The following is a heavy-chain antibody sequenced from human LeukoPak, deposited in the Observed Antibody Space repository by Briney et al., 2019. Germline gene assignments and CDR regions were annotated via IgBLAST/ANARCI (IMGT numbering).Heavy chain of an antibody. Sequence: PGGSLRLSCAASGFTFSSYAMHWVRQAPGKGLEWVSYISSSSSTIYYADSVKGRFTISRDNAKNSLYLQMNSLRAEDTAVYYCARVAGERYCSSTSCYTSGYYYYGMDVWGQGTTVTVSS. D-gene: IGHD2-2*02. CDR2: ISSSSSTI. J-gene: IGHJ6*02. CDR3: ARVAGERYCSSTSCYTSGYYYYGMDV. CDR1: GFTFSSYA. V-gene: IGHV3-48*04.